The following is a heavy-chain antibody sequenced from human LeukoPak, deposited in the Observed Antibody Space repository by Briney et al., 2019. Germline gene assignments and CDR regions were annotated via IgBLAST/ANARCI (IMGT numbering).Heavy chain of an antibody. CDR2: ISAYNGNT. J-gene: IGHJ6*04. CDR1: GYTFTSYG. D-gene: IGHD3-22*01. CDR3: AKDLIKPRQKYYDML. V-gene: IGHV1-18*01. Sequence: ASVKVSCKASGYTFTSYGISWVRQAPGQGLEWMGWISAYNGNTNYAQKLQGRVTMTTDTSTSTAYMELRSLRSDGTAVYYCAKDLIKPRQKYYDMLWGKGTTVTVSS.